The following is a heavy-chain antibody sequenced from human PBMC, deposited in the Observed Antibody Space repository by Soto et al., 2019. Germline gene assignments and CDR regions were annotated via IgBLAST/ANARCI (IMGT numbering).Heavy chain of an antibody. CDR3: AKGERGYSGYDYEDTATQYYYGMDV. V-gene: IGHV3-23*01. CDR1: GFTFSSYA. Sequence: GGSLRLSCAASGFTFSSYAMSWVRQAPGKGLEWVSAISGSGGSTYYADSVKGRFTISRDNSKNTLYLQMNSLRAEDTAVYYCAKGERGYSGYDYEDTATQYYYGMDVWGQGTTVTVSS. CDR2: ISGSGGST. D-gene: IGHD5-12*01. J-gene: IGHJ6*02.